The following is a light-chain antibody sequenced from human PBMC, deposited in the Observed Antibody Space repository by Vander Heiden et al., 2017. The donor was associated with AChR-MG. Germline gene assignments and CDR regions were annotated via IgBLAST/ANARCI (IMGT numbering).Light chain of an antibody. CDR3: QQYNSGPPGNT. V-gene: IGKV3-15*01. J-gene: IGKJ2*01. Sequence: EIVMTQSPGTLSLSPGERAILSCRASQNIASHLAWYQQKPGQAPRLVISGASTRAAGIPARFSGSGSGTEFTLTISSLQSEDFAVYYCQQYNSGPPGNTFGQGTKLEIK. CDR1: QNIASH. CDR2: GAS.